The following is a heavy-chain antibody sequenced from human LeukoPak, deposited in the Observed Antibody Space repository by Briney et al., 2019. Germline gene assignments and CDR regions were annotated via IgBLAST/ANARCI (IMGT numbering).Heavy chain of an antibody. D-gene: IGHD6-19*01. CDR2: INAGNGNT. V-gene: IGHV1-3*01. Sequence: ASVKVSCKASGYTFTSYAMHWVRQAPGQRLEWMGWINAGNGNTKYSQKFQGRVTITRDTSASTAYMELSSLRSEDTAVYYCAGVYGSGWYRAFDIWGQETMVTVSS. CDR3: AGVYGSGWYRAFDI. CDR1: GYTFTSYA. J-gene: IGHJ3*02.